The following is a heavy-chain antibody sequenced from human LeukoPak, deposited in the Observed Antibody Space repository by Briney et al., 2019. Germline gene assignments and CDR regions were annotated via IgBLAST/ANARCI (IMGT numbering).Heavy chain of an antibody. D-gene: IGHD1-14*01. CDR2: IKQDGSEK. Sequence: PGGSLRLSCAASGFTFSSYWMSWVRQAPGKGLEWVANIKQDGSEKYYVDSVKGRFTISRDNAKNSLYLQMNSLRAEDTAVYYCARDPVTGTTSGAFDIWGQGTMVTVSS. V-gene: IGHV3-7*01. J-gene: IGHJ3*02. CDR3: ARDPVTGTTSGAFDI. CDR1: GFTFSSYW.